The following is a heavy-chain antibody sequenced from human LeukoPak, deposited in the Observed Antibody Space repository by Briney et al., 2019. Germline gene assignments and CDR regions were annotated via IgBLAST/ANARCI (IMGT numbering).Heavy chain of an antibody. CDR1: VFTLSNNY. CDR3: ARGMVRGPNERSFDY. D-gene: IGHD3-10*01. CDR2: ISGGGST. V-gene: IGHV3-53*01. Sequence: GCSLTLSRAVSVFTLSNNYMSGVGQAPPKGLEGVSVISGGGSTYDADSVKGRFTISRDNSKNTLYLQMTSLRDADTAVYYCARGMVRGPNERSFDYWGQGTLVTVSS. J-gene: IGHJ4*02.